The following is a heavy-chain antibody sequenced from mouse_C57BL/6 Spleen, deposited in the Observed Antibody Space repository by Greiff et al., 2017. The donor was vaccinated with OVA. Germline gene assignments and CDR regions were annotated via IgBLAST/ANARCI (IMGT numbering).Heavy chain of an antibody. V-gene: IGHV1-80*01. CDR3: ARSGDYAMDY. CDR1: GYAFSSYW. D-gene: IGHD3-1*01. Sequence: VKLKQSGAELVKPGASVKISCKASGYAFSSYWMNWVKQRPGKGLEWIGQIYPGDGDTNYNGKFKGKATLTADKSSSTAYMQLSSLTSEDSAVYFCARSGDYAMDYWGQGTSVTVSS. J-gene: IGHJ4*01. CDR2: IYPGDGDT.